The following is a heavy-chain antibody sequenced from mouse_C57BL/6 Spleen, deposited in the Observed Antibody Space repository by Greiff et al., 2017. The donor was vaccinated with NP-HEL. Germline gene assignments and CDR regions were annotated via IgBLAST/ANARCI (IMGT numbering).Heavy chain of an antibody. Sequence: VQLVESGAELVRPGASVKLSCKASGYTFTDYYINWVKQRPGQGLEWIARIYPGSGNTYYNEKFKGKATLTAEKSSSTAYMQLSSLTSEDSAVYFCARLAVNPDHYYGSSEDYWGQGTTLTVSS. J-gene: IGHJ2*01. CDR3: ARLAVNPDHYYGSSEDY. V-gene: IGHV1-76*01. D-gene: IGHD1-1*01. CDR1: GYTFTDYY. CDR2: IYPGSGNT.